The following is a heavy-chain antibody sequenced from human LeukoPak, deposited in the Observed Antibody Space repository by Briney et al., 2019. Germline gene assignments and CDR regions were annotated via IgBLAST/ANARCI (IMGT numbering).Heavy chain of an antibody. J-gene: IGHJ4*02. CDR1: GYSISSGYY. V-gene: IGHV4-38-2*02. CDR2: IYHSGST. Sequence: SETLSLTCTVSGYSISSGYYWGWIRRPPGKGLEWIGSIYHSGSTYYNPSLKSRVTISVDTSKNQFSLKLSSVTAADTAVYYCAREGEWFGEFPFDYWGQGTLVTVSS. D-gene: IGHD3-10*01. CDR3: AREGEWFGEFPFDY.